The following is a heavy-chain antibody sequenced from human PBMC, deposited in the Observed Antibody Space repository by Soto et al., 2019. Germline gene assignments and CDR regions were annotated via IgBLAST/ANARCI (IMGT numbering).Heavy chain of an antibody. CDR2: LNPGGGTT. CDR1: GYTFTSHY. J-gene: IGHJ4*02. D-gene: IGHD6-19*01. Sequence: QVQLVQSGAEVKNPGASVKVSCKASGYTFTSHYMHWVRQAPGQGLEWMGILNPGGGTTIYAHNFQGRVTMTRDTSTSTVYMDLSSLRSEDTAVYYCARAPMALAGTALDYWGQGTLVTVSS. V-gene: IGHV1-46*03. CDR3: ARAPMALAGTALDY.